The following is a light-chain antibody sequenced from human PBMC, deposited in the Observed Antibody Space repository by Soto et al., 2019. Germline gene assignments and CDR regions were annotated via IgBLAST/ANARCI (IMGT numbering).Light chain of an antibody. CDR2: GAS. CDR1: QSVISSY. V-gene: IGKV3-20*01. J-gene: IGKJ5*01. CDR3: QQYGSSLPIT. Sequence: EIVLTQSPGTLSLSPGEIATLSCRASQSVISSYLAWYQQKPGQAPRLLIYGASSRATGIPDRFSGSGSGTDFTLTISRLEPEDFAVYYCQQYGSSLPITFGQGTRLEIK.